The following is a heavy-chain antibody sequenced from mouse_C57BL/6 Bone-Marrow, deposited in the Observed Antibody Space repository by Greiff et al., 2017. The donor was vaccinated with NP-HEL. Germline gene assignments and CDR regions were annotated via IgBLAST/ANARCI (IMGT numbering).Heavy chain of an antibody. D-gene: IGHD4-1*01. CDR3: ASLTGGDAMDY. CDR2: INPYNGGT. CDR1: GYTFTDYY. J-gene: IGHJ4*01. V-gene: IGHV1-19*01. Sequence: VQLQQSGPVLVKPGASVKMSCKASGYTFTDYYMNWVKQSHGKSLEWIGVINPYNGGTSYNQKFKGKATLTVDKSSSTAYMELNSLTSEDSAVYYCASLTGGDAMDYWGQGTSVTVSS.